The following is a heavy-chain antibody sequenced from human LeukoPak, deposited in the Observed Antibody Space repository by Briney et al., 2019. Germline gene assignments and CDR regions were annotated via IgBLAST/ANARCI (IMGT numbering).Heavy chain of an antibody. Sequence: GGSLRLSCAGSGYTFNAYAMSWVRQRPGKGPEWVSMISSSGDATDYAESVKDRLSISRDNAKKTLYLQINDPRDNDTAIYYCAKDPRAMGRYFFDDWGQGSLVIVSS. J-gene: IGHJ4*01. CDR3: AKDPRAMGRYFFDD. CDR2: ISSSGDAT. CDR1: GYTFNAYA. V-gene: IGHV3-23*01. D-gene: IGHD3-16*01.